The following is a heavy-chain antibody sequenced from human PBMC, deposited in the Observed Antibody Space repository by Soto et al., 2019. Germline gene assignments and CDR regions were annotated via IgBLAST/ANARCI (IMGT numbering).Heavy chain of an antibody. Sequence: ASVKVSCKASGYTFTSYGISWVRQAPGQGLEWTGRISVYNGNINYAQTLQGRVTMTTDTSTSTAYMELSSLRSDDTAVYYCARDVSEYSYGYGFDYWGQGTLVTVSS. CDR3: ARDVSEYSYGYGFDY. V-gene: IGHV1-18*01. D-gene: IGHD5-18*01. CDR1: GYTFTSYG. CDR2: ISVYNGNI. J-gene: IGHJ4*02.